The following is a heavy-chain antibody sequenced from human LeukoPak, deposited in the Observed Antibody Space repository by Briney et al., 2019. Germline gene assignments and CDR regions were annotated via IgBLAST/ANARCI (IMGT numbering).Heavy chain of an antibody. CDR3: ARPTNYYDSSGYSS. CDR2: INPNSGGT. Sequence: ASVKVSCKASGYTFTGYYMHWVRQAPGQGLEWMGWINPNSGGTNYAQKFQGRVTMTRDTSISTAYMELSRLRSDHTAVYYCARPTNYYDSSGYSSWGQGTLVTVSS. J-gene: IGHJ4*02. CDR1: GYTFTGYY. D-gene: IGHD3-22*01. V-gene: IGHV1-2*02.